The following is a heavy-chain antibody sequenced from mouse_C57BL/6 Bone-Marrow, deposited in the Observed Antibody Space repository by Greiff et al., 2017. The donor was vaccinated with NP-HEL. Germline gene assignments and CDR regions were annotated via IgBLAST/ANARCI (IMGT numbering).Heavy chain of an antibody. Sequence: EVKLVESGGGLVQPGGSMKLSCVASGFTFSNYWMNWVRQSPEKGLEWVAQIRLKSDNYATHYAESVKGRFTISRDDSKSSVYLQMNNLRAEDTGIYYCTVLERFAYWGQGTLVTVSA. CDR2: IRLKSDNYAT. CDR3: TVLERFAY. V-gene: IGHV6-3*01. J-gene: IGHJ3*01. CDR1: GFTFSNYW.